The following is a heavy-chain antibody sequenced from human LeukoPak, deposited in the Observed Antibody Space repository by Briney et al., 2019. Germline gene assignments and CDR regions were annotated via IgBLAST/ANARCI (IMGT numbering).Heavy chain of an antibody. CDR3: ARHLVVPAANIDY. D-gene: IGHD2-2*01. CDR1: GYSISSGYY. CDR2: IYHSGST. J-gene: IGHJ4*02. V-gene: IGHV4-38-2*01. Sequence: SETLSLTCAVSGYSISSGYYWGWIRQPPGKGLEWIGSIYHSGSTYYNPSLKSRVTISVDTSKNQFSLKLSSVTAADTAVYFCARHLVVPAANIDYWGQGNLVTVSS.